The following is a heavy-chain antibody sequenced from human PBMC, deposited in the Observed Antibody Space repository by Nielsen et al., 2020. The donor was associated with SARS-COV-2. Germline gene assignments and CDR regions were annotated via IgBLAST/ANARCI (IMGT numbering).Heavy chain of an antibody. J-gene: IGHJ4*02. Sequence: WIRQPPGKGLEWVAVIWYDGSNKYYADSVKGRFTISRDNSKNTLYLQMNSLRAEDTAVYYCTRDLVHTRYCSGGSCYFDYWGQGTLVTVSS. CDR2: IWYDGSNK. V-gene: IGHV3-33*01. D-gene: IGHD2-15*01. CDR3: TRDLVHTRYCSGGSCYFDY.